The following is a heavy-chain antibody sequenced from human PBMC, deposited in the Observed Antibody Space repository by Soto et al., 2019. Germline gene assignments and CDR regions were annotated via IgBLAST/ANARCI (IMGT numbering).Heavy chain of an antibody. V-gene: IGHV4-31*03. CDR2: IYYSGST. D-gene: IGHD5-12*01. J-gene: IGHJ4*02. Sequence: SETLSLTCTVSGGSISRGGYYWSWIRQHPGKGLEWIGYIYYSGSTYYNPSLKSRVTISVDTSKNQFSLKLSSVTAADTAVYYCARAPGYGGYEDFGGFDYWGQGTLVTVSS. CDR3: ARAPGYGGYEDFGGFDY. CDR1: GGSISRGGYY.